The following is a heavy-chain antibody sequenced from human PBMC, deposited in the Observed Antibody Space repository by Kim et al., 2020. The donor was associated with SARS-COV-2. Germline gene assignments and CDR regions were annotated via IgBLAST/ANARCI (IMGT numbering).Heavy chain of an antibody. CDR3: ARHGAMVAEKNYMDV. V-gene: IGHV5-51*01. CDR1: GFNFATYW. CDR2: IYPGDSDT. Sequence: GFNFATYWIAWVRQLPGKGLECMGIIYPGDSDTRYNPSFQGQITISADKSINTAYLQWSSLKASDTAMYYCARHGAMVAEKNYMDVWGKGTKVTV. J-gene: IGHJ6*03. D-gene: IGHD2-15*01.